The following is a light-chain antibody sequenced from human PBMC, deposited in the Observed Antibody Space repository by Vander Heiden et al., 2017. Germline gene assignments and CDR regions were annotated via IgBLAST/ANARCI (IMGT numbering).Light chain of an antibody. Sequence: DIVLTPSPATLSLSPGERATLSCRASQSVNSYLAWYQQKPGQAPRLLIYDASNRATGIPARFSGSGSGTDFTLSISSLEPEDFAVYYCQQRSDWPRTFGGGTKVEIK. CDR2: DAS. CDR1: QSVNSY. V-gene: IGKV3-11*01. CDR3: QQRSDWPRT. J-gene: IGKJ4*01.